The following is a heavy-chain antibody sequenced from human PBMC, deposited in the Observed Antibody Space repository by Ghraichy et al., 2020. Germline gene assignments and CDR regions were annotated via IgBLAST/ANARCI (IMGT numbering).Heavy chain of an antibody. CDR3: ARYSSGWYYFDY. CDR1: GGSISSSSYY. Sequence: SETLSLTCTVSGGSISSSSYYWGWIRQPPGKGLEWIGSIYYSGSTYYNPSLKSRVTISVDTSKNQFSLKLSSVTAADTAVYYCARYSSGWYYFDYWGQGTLVTVSS. V-gene: IGHV4-39*01. J-gene: IGHJ4*02. D-gene: IGHD6-19*01. CDR2: IYYSGST.